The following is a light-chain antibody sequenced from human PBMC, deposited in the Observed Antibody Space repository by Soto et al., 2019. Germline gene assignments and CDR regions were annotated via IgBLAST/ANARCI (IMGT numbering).Light chain of an antibody. Sequence: EIVLTQSPGTLSLSPGERATLSCRASQSVNSNYLAWYQQKPGQAPRLLLYSSSSRATGIPDRFSGSGSGTDFTLTISRLEPEDFAVYYCHHFGAFGGGTKVESK. CDR2: SSS. CDR1: QSVNSNY. CDR3: HHFGA. V-gene: IGKV3-20*01. J-gene: IGKJ4*01.